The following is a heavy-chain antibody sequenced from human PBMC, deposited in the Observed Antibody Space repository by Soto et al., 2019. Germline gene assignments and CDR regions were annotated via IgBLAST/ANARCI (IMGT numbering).Heavy chain of an antibody. V-gene: IGHV4-4*07. D-gene: IGHD5-12*01. CDR3: AREGSYSAYNFAHGIQLWSFDF. Sequence: SETLSLTCTVSGGSINTFYWSWVRQPAGKGLEWIGRIFSSGSTSFNPSLESRVAMSIDTSKNHFSLNLSSVTAADMAVYYCAREGSYSAYNFAHGIQLWSFDFWGQGALVTVSS. CDR2: IFSSGST. CDR1: GGSINTFY. J-gene: IGHJ4*02.